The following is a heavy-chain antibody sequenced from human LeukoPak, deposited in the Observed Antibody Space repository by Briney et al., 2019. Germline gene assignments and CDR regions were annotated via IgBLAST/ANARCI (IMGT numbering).Heavy chain of an antibody. J-gene: IGHJ5*02. CDR3: ARDLYDILTGYLDP. V-gene: IGHV1-18*01. D-gene: IGHD3-9*01. CDR1: GYTFTSHG. CDR2: ISTYNGNT. Sequence: VASVKVSCKASGYTFTSHGISWVRQAPGQGLEWMGWISTYNGNTNYAQKLQGRVTMTTDTSTSTAYMELRSLRSDDTAVYYCARDLYDILTGYLDPWGQGTLVTVSS.